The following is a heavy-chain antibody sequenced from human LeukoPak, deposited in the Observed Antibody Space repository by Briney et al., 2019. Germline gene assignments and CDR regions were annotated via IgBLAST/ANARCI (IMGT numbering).Heavy chain of an antibody. D-gene: IGHD6-19*01. CDR1: GFIFNNYA. CDR2: ISWNSGSI. Sequence: GGSLRLSCAGSGFIFNNYAMHWVRQPPGKGLEWVSGISWNSGSIDYAGSVKGRFTISRDNAKNSLYLQMNSLRVEDTAFYYCAKDNRRHYTSGPNPDSLHWGQGALVTVSS. V-gene: IGHV3-9*01. J-gene: IGHJ4*02. CDR3: AKDNRRHYTSGPNPDSLH.